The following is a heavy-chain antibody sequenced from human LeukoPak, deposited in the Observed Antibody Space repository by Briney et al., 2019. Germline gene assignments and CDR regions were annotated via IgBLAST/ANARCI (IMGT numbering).Heavy chain of an antibody. J-gene: IGHJ4*02. CDR1: GFTFSTYG. CDR3: ARDLGKSRYFDY. Sequence: GGSLRLSCAASGFTFSTYGMHWVRQAPGKGLEWVAIIRYDGSNSYYADSVKGRFTISRDNSKNTLYLQVNSLRAEDTAVYYCARDLGKSRYFDYWGQGTLVTVSS. V-gene: IGHV3-30*02. D-gene: IGHD7-27*01. CDR2: IRYDGSNS.